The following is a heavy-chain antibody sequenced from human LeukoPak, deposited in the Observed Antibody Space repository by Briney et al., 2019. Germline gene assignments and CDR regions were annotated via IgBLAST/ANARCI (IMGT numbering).Heavy chain of an antibody. CDR3: ARVFRYQDSSGYYSFDY. V-gene: IGHV3-48*02. J-gene: IGHJ4*02. Sequence: HPGGSLRLSCAASGFTFTTYGMNWLRQAPGKGLEWVSYLSGRSNSIYYAESVKGRFTISRDNAKNSLYLQMNSLRDEDTAVYYCARVFRYQDSSGYYSFDYWGQGTLVTVSS. CDR2: LSGRSNSI. CDR1: GFTFTTYG. D-gene: IGHD3-22*01.